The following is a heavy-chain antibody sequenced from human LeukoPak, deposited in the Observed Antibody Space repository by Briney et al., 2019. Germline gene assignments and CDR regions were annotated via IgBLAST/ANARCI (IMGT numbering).Heavy chain of an antibody. CDR3: ATRSSASRRAFDY. J-gene: IGHJ4*02. D-gene: IGHD6-19*01. Sequence: GGSLRLSCAASGLTVSNNYMTWVRQAPGKGLEWVSGLYSGGNTYYADSVKGRFTISRDNSKNTLYLQMNSLRAGDTAVYYCATRSSASRRAFDYWGQGTLVTVSS. CDR2: LYSGGNT. CDR1: GLTVSNNY. V-gene: IGHV3-66*02.